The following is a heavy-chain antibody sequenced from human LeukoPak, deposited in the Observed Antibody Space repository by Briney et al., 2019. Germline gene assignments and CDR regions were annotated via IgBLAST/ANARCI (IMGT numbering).Heavy chain of an antibody. V-gene: IGHV4-59*12. D-gene: IGHD7-27*01. CDR3: ARDPLTGDGDAFDI. Sequence: SETLSLTCTVSGGSISSYYWSWIRQPPGKGLEWIGYIYYSGSTNYNPSLKSRVTISGDTSKNQFFLHLSSVTAADTAVYYCARDPLTGDGDAFDIWGPGTMVSVSS. CDR2: IYYSGST. J-gene: IGHJ3*02. CDR1: GGSISSYY.